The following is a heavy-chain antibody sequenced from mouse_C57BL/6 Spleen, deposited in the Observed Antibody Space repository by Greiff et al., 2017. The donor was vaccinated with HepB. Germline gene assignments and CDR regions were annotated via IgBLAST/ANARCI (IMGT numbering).Heavy chain of an antibody. V-gene: IGHV5-17*01. CDR2: ISSGSSTI. D-gene: IGHD2-3*01. CDR1: GFTFSDYG. CDR3: ARQDGYYPYAMDY. Sequence: EVQRVESGGGLVKPGGSLKLSCAASGFTFSDYGMHWVRQAPEKGLEWVAYISSGSSTIYYADTVKGRFTISRDNAKNTLFLQMTSLRSEDTAMYYCARQDGYYPYAMDYWGQGTSVTVSS. J-gene: IGHJ4*01.